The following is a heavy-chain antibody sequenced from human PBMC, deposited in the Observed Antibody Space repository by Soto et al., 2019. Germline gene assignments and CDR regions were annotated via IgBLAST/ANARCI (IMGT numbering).Heavy chain of an antibody. CDR2: IIPILGIA. J-gene: IGHJ4*01. Sequence: QVQLVQSGAEVKKPGSSVKVSCKASGGTFSSYTISWVRQAPGQGLEWMGRIIPILGIANYAQKFQGRVTIPAEKSTSTAYMELSSLRSEDTAVYYCARDGRICSGTSSRDYWGQEPWSPSPQ. V-gene: IGHV1-69*02. D-gene: IGHD2-2*01. CDR3: ARDGRICSGTSSRDY. CDR1: GGTFSSYT.